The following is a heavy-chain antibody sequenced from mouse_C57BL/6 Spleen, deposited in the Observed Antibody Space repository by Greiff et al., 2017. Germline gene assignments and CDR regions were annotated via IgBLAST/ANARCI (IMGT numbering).Heavy chain of an antibody. J-gene: IGHJ3*01. CDR1: GFNIKDYY. D-gene: IGHD2-4*01. CDR3: TTHYDYYDAFAY. V-gene: IGHV14-1*01. CDR2: IAPEDGDT. Sequence: VQLQQSGAELVRPGASVKLSCTASGFNIKDYYMHWVKQRPEQGLEWIGRIAPEDGDTEYAPTFPGKATMTADTSSHTAYLQLSSLTSEDTAVYYCTTHYDYYDAFAYWGQGTLVTVSA.